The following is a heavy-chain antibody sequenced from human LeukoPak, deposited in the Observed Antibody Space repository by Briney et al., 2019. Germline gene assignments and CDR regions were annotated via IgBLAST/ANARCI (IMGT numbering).Heavy chain of an antibody. J-gene: IGHJ2*01. Sequence: GASVKVSCKASGYTFTSYAMHWVRQAPGQRLEWMGWINAGNGNTKYSQKFQGRVTITRDTSASTAYMELSSLRSEDTAVYYCARFYDYGDYGYWYFDLWGRGTLVTVSS. CDR1: GYTFTSYA. CDR2: INAGNGNT. CDR3: ARFYDYGDYGYWYFDL. D-gene: IGHD4-17*01. V-gene: IGHV1-3*01.